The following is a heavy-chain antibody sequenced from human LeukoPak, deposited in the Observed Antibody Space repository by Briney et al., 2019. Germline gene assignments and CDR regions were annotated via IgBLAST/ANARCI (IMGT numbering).Heavy chain of an antibody. Sequence: GGSLRLSCAASGFTFSDYYMSWIRQAPGKGLEWVSYISSSGSTIYYADSVKGRFTISRDNAKNSLYLQMNSLRAEDTAVYYCASVSRLEWLFLGPGDDAFDIWGQGTMATVSS. V-gene: IGHV3-11*01. D-gene: IGHD3-3*01. CDR2: ISSSGSTI. CDR1: GFTFSDYY. J-gene: IGHJ3*02. CDR3: ASVSRLEWLFLGPGDDAFDI.